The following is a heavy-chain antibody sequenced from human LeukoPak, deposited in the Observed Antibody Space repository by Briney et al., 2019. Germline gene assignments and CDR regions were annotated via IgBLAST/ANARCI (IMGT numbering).Heavy chain of an antibody. D-gene: IGHD3-3*01. CDR2: IIPIFGTA. CDR3: ARAVRDDFWSGYYYFDY. Sequence: SVKVSCKASGGTFSSYAISWVRQAPGQGLEWMGRIIPIFGTANHAQKFQGRVTITTDESTSTAYMELSSLRSEDTAVYYCARAVRDDFWSGYYYFDYWGQGTLVTVSS. J-gene: IGHJ4*02. V-gene: IGHV1-69*05. CDR1: GGTFSSYA.